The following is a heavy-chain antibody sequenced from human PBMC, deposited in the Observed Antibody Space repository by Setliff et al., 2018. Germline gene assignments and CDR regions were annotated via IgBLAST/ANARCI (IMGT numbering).Heavy chain of an antibody. CDR2: MIVSGGA. Sequence: SETLSLTCTVSGGSVTESFWSWIRQSAGRGLEWIGRMIVSGGADYNPSLKSRVTMSVDSPNSKFSLNLSSVSAADTAVYYCARGPDLTAVGATYFYGMDVWGQGATVTVSS. D-gene: IGHD6-19*01. J-gene: IGHJ6*02. CDR1: GGSVTESF. CDR3: ARGPDLTAVGATYFYGMDV. V-gene: IGHV4-4*07.